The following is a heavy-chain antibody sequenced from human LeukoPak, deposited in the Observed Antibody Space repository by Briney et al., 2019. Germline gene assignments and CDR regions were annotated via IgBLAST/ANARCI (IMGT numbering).Heavy chain of an antibody. CDR3: AREDQRVDAFDI. V-gene: IGHV3-13*01. CDR1: GFTFSSYD. D-gene: IGHD2-2*01. Sequence: GGSLSLSCAASGFTFSSYDMHWVRQATGKGLEWVSAIGTAGDTYYPGSVKGRFTISRENAKNSLYLQMNSLRAGDTAVYYCAREDQRVDAFDIWSQRTMVTVSS. CDR2: IGTAGDT. J-gene: IGHJ3*02.